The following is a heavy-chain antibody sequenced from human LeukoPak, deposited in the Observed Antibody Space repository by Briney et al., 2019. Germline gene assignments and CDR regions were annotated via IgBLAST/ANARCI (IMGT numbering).Heavy chain of an antibody. J-gene: IGHJ3*02. CDR1: GFTFSNFG. CDR3: ARDMWEQQLVPHDAFDI. Sequence: GGSLRLSCVASGFTFSNFGVHWVRQAPGKGLEWVAVISYNGHYEYYGESVKGRFTISRDNSKNSLYLQMNSLRAEDTAVYYCARDMWEQQLVPHDAFDIWGQGTMVTVSS. CDR2: ISYNGHYE. V-gene: IGHV3-30*03. D-gene: IGHD6-13*01.